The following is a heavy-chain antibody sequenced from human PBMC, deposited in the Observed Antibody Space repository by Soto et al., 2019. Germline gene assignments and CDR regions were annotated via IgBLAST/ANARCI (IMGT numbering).Heavy chain of an antibody. CDR1: GGSLSSGGYY. D-gene: IGHD3-3*01. V-gene: IGHV4-31*03. CDR3: ARGYYDFWSGYFTWFDY. J-gene: IGHJ5*01. CDR2: IYYSGST. Sequence: SETLSLTCTVSGGSLSSGGYYWSWVRPHPGKGLEWIGYIYYSGSTYYNPSLKSRVTISVDTSKNQFSLKLSSVTAADTAVYYCARGYYDFWSGYFTWFDYWGQGTLVTVSS.